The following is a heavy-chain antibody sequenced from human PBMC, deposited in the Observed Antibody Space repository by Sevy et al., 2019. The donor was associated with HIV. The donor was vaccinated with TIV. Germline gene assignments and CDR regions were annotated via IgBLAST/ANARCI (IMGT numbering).Heavy chain of an antibody. J-gene: IGHJ4*02. CDR3: ARDEQTYGDYDYFDY. CDR1: GFTFTTYT. Sequence: GGSLRLSCTASGFTFTTYTMNWFRQAPGKGLEWVAYISSSSSSIFYADSVKGRFTISRDNAKNSLYLQMNDLRAEDTAVYYCARDEQTYGDYDYFDYWGQGTLVTVSS. D-gene: IGHD4-17*01. CDR2: ISSSSSSI. V-gene: IGHV3-48*01.